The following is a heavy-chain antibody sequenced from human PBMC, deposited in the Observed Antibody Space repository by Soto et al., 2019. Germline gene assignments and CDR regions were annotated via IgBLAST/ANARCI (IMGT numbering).Heavy chain of an antibody. D-gene: IGHD2-15*01. V-gene: IGHV1-69*13. J-gene: IGHJ6*02. CDR3: ARSSRTVVNGPSYYYYGMDV. CDR2: IIPIFGTA. Sequence: SVKVSCKASGGTFSSYAISWVRQAPGQGLEWMGGIIPIFGTANYAQKFQGRVTITADESTSTAYMELSSLRSEDTAAYYCARSSRTVVNGPSYYYYGMDVWGQGTTVTVSS. CDR1: GGTFSSYA.